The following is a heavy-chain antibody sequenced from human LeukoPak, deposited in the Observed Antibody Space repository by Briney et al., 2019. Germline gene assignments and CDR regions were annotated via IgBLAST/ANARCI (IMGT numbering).Heavy chain of an antibody. V-gene: IGHV4-59*12. D-gene: IGHD2-2*01. CDR2: IYYSGST. Sequence: SETLSLTCTVSGGSISSYYWSWIRQPPGKGLEWIGYIYYSGSTYYNPSLKSRVTISVDTSKNQFSLKLSSVTAADTAVYYCATDLGYCSSTSCRYFDYWGQGTLVTVSS. CDR3: ATDLGYCSSTSCRYFDY. J-gene: IGHJ4*02. CDR1: GGSISSYY.